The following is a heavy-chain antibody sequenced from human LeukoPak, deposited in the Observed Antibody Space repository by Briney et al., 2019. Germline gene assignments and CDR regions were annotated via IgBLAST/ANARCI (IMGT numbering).Heavy chain of an antibody. CDR1: GFTFSSFA. CDR3: ARDGVAAAGYYFDY. D-gene: IGHD6-13*01. Sequence: GGSLRLSCAGSGFTFSSFAMTWVRQAPGKGLEWVSYISSSSSTIYYADSVKGRFTISRDNAKNSLYLQMNSLRAEDTAVYYCARDGVAAAGYYFDYWGQGTLVTVSS. J-gene: IGHJ4*02. V-gene: IGHV3-48*01. CDR2: ISSSSSTI.